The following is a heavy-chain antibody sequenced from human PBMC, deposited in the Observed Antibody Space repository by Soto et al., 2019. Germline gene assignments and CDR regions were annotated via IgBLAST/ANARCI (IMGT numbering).Heavy chain of an antibody. D-gene: IGHD6-13*01. Sequence: ASVKVSCKASGYTFTNYAVHWLRQAPGQRLEWMGWVNAGNGNTKSSEKFQGRVTITRDTYANTIYMELSSLRFEDTAVYFCAREFPSLSSTWREHFQPWGQGTLVTAPQ. V-gene: IGHV1-3*01. CDR1: GYTFTNYA. CDR2: VNAGNGNT. J-gene: IGHJ1*01. CDR3: AREFPSLSSTWREHFQP.